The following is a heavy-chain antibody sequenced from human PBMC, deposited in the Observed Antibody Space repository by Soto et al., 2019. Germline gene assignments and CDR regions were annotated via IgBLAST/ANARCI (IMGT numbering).Heavy chain of an antibody. CDR2: ISSSGSTI. J-gene: IGHJ3*02. CDR3: ARRRSVTMIVVAADDAFDI. D-gene: IGHD3-22*01. Sequence: QVQLVESGGGLVKPGGSLRLPCAASGFTFSDYYMSWIRQAPGKGLEWVSYISSSGSTIYYADSVKGRFTISRDNAKNSLYLQMNSLRAEDTAVYYCARRRSVTMIVVAADDAFDIWGQGTMVTVSS. V-gene: IGHV3-11*01. CDR1: GFTFSDYY.